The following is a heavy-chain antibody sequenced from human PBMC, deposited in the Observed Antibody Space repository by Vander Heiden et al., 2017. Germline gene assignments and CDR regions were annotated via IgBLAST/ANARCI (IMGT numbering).Heavy chain of an antibody. J-gene: IGHJ6*02. CDR2: IWYDGSNK. Sequence: QVQLVEPGGGVVQPGRSLRLSCAAAGFTFSSCGMHWVRQAPGKGLEWVAVIWYDGSNKYYADSVKGRFTISRDNSKNTLYLQMNSLRAEDTAVYYCARDYYGMDVWGQGTTVTVSS. CDR1: GFTFSSCG. CDR3: ARDYYGMDV. V-gene: IGHV3-33*01.